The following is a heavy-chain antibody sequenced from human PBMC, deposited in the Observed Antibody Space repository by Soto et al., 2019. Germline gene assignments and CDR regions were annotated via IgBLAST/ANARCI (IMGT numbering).Heavy chain of an antibody. J-gene: IGHJ3*02. CDR1: GGRISSDA. CDR3: ATGDSRSVAFDI. D-gene: IGHD6-13*01. V-gene: IGHV1-69*01. CDR2: IIPIFGTA. Sequence: SVKVSCKASGGRISSDAISWVRQENGKGLEWMGGIIPIFGTANYAQKFQGRVTITADESTITAYMELSSLRSEVSSVYYCATGDSRSVAFDICGQRTMVTVSS.